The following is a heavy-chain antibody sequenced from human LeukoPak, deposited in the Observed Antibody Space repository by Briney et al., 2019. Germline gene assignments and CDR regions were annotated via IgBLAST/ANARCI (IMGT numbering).Heavy chain of an antibody. D-gene: IGHD3-22*01. CDR2: IYYSGST. CDR1: GGSISSSSYY. Sequence: SETLSLTCTVFGGSISSSSYYWGWIRQPPGKGLEWIGSIYYSGSTYYNPSLKSRVTISVDTSKNQFSLKLSSVTAADTAVYYCARVANYYDSSLSDYWGQGTLVTVSS. V-gene: IGHV4-39*07. CDR3: ARVANYYDSSLSDY. J-gene: IGHJ4*02.